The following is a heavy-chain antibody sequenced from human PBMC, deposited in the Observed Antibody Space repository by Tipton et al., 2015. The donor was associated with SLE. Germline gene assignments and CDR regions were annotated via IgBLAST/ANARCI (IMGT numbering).Heavy chain of an antibody. J-gene: IGHJ6*02. CDR3: ARDILTGYPYDMDV. CDR2: ISYSGAT. V-gene: IGHV4-39*02. Sequence: TLSLTCTVSGDTIDGNTYFWDWIRQPPGKGLMLIGSISYSGATSYNPSLKSRVTISVDTSKTQFSLSLISVTAADTAVYYCARDILTGYPYDMDVWGQGTTVTVSS. CDR1: GDTIDGNTYF. D-gene: IGHD3-9*01.